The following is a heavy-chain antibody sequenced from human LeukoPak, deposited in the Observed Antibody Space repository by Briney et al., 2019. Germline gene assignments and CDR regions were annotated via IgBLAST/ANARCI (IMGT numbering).Heavy chain of an antibody. CDR2: IRYDGSNK. CDR3: ARPSDYDILTGPNDY. CDR1: GCTFSSYA. V-gene: IGHV3-30*02. Sequence: GWSLRLSCAASGCTFSSYAMHWVRQAPGKGLEGVTFIRYDGSNKYYADSVKGRFTISRDNSKNTLDLQMNSLRAEDTAVYYCARPSDYDILTGPNDYWGQGTLVTVSS. D-gene: IGHD3-9*01. J-gene: IGHJ4*02.